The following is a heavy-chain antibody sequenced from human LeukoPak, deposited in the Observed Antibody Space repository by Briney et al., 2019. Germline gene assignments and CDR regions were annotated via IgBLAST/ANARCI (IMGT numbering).Heavy chain of an antibody. CDR3: ARGNIDGYSFGYSDYPRLSIDY. J-gene: IGHJ4*02. Sequence: ASVKVSCKASGYTFTSNCMHWVRQAPGQGLEWMGIINPSGGRTNYAQKFQGRVTMTRDTSTSTVYMELSSLRSEDTAVYYCARGNIDGYSFGYSDYPRLSIDYWGQGTLVTVSS. V-gene: IGHV1-46*01. D-gene: IGHD5-18*01. CDR1: GYTFTSNC. CDR2: INPSGGRT.